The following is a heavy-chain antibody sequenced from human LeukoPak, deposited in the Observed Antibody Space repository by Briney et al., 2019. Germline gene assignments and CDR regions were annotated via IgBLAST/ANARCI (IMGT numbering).Heavy chain of an antibody. CDR2: INHSGST. Sequence: SETLSLTCAVYGGSFIGFHWNWIRQPPGKGLEWIGDINHSGSTNYNPSLTSRVTISVDPSKNQFSLKLSSVTAADTAVYYCARGRYPWYFDLWGRGTLVTVSS. CDR3: ARGRYPWYFDL. J-gene: IGHJ2*01. V-gene: IGHV4-34*01. D-gene: IGHD3-16*02. CDR1: GGSFIGFH.